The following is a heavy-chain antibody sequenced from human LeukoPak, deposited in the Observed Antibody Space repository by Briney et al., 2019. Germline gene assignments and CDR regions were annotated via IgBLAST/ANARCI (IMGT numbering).Heavy chain of an antibody. CDR1: GFIFSGYW. CDR3: AKLAAAGSTDAFDI. J-gene: IGHJ3*02. Sequence: GGSLRLSCAVSGFIFSGYWMTWVRQAPGKGLEWGSYISSSGSNIYYADSVKGRFTISRDNAKNSLYLQMNSLRAEDTALYYCAKLAAAGSTDAFDIWGQGTMVTVSS. CDR2: ISSSGSNI. D-gene: IGHD6-13*01. V-gene: IGHV3-11*01.